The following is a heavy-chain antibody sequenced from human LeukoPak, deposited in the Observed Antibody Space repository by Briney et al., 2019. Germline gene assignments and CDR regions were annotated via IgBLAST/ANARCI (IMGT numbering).Heavy chain of an antibody. CDR2: ISNDERNK. J-gene: IGHJ5*02. D-gene: IGHD5-18*01. CDR1: GFTFTNFA. V-gene: IGHV3-30-3*02. CDR3: AKEGYSYGSNWFDP. Sequence: GGSLRLSCAASGFTFTNFAMHWVRQAPGKGLEWVAVISNDERNKYYADSVKGRFTISRDNAKNSLYLQMNSLRAEDTAVYYCAKEGYSYGSNWFDPWGQGTLVTVSS.